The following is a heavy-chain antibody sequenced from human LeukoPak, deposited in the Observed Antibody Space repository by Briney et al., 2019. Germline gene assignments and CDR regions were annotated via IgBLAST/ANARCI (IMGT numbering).Heavy chain of an antibody. Sequence: ERSLRLSCAASGITFSYYAMHWVRQAPGKGLEWVAVIWYGGRNKFYADSVKGRFTISRDNSKNTLYLHMNSLRAEDTAVYYCALSGDRDAFEIWGQGTVVIVSS. D-gene: IGHD7-27*01. CDR1: GITFSYYA. J-gene: IGHJ3*02. CDR2: IWYGGRNK. CDR3: ALSGDRDAFEI. V-gene: IGHV3-33*08.